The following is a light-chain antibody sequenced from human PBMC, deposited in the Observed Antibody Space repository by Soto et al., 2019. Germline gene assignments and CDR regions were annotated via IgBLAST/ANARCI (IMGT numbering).Light chain of an antibody. CDR2: ATS. J-gene: IGKJ1*01. Sequence: DIQLTQSPSSLSASVGDSVTIACRASQSISRYLNWYQQKPGKAPKLLIYATSNLQSGVPSRFSGSVYGTDFTLTISRLQPEDFQTYYYQQSDISPRTFGQGTKVEIK. V-gene: IGKV1-39*01. CDR1: QSISRY. CDR3: QQSDISPRT.